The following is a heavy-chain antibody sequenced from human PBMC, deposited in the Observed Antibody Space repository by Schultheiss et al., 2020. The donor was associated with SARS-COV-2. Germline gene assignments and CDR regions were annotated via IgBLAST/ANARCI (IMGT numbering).Heavy chain of an antibody. CDR3: ARGLSAARYVPTDY. CDR1: GYTFTSHY. J-gene: IGHJ4*02. D-gene: IGHD3-10*02. V-gene: IGHV1-46*01. CDR2: INPSGGST. Sequence: ASVKVSCKASGYTFTSHYMHWVRQAPGQGLEWVGIINPSGGSTTYAQKFQGRVTMTRDTSTSTVYMELRSLRSEDTAVYYCARGLSAARYVPTDYWGQGTLVTVSS.